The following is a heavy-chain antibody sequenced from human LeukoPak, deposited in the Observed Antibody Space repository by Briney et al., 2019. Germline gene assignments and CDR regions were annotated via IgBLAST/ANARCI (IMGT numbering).Heavy chain of an antibody. J-gene: IGHJ4*02. D-gene: IGHD6-13*01. Sequence: GGALRLSCAASGFTFSSYAMSCVPQPPGKGREWGSAISCTGGSTYYADSVKGRFTISRDNSENTLHLKMNSQRAADTAVSYCAKDLFSSSWYADWGQGTLVTVSS. CDR1: GFTFSSYA. CDR2: ISCTGGST. V-gene: IGHV3-23*01. CDR3: AKDLFSSSWYAD.